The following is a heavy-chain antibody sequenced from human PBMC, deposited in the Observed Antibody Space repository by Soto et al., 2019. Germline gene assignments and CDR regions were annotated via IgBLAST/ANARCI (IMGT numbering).Heavy chain of an antibody. V-gene: IGHV4-34*01. J-gene: IGHJ5*02. CDR1: GAFLSESY. CDR3: VRIRYQLPSSVLWLDP. Sequence: ETLAITCAVYGAFLSESYWTGIRQPPGKGLEWIGEINHVGGTNYNPSLKSRVTMSVDTSQNQFSLRLISVTAADTAMYFCVRIRYQLPSSVLWLDPWGQGTPVTV. CDR2: INHVGGT. D-gene: IGHD3-16*01.